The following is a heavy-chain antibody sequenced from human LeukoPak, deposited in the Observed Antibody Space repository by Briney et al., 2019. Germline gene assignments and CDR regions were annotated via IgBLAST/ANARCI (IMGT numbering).Heavy chain of an antibody. Sequence: ASVKVSCEASGYTFTSYGISWVRQAPGQGLEWMGWISAYNGNTNYAQKLQGRVTMTTDTSTSTAYMELRSLRSDDTAVYYCARRNYDFWSGYYMEQKYYYGMDVWGQGTTVTVSS. CDR3: ARRNYDFWSGYYMEQKYYYGMDV. CDR2: ISAYNGNT. V-gene: IGHV1-18*01. J-gene: IGHJ6*02. CDR1: GYTFTSYG. D-gene: IGHD3-3*01.